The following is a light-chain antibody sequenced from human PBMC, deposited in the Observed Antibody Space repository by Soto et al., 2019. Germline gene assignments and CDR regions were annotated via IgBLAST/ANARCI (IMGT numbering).Light chain of an antibody. CDR2: GAS. CDR3: QQYNNWPPWT. V-gene: IGKV3-15*01. Sequence: EIVMTQSPAPLSVSPGERATLSCRASQSVSGNLAWYQQKPGQAPRLLIYGASTRATGIPARFSGSGSGTEFTLTISNLQSEDFAVYYCQQYNNWPPWTFGQGTKVEIK. CDR1: QSVSGN. J-gene: IGKJ1*01.